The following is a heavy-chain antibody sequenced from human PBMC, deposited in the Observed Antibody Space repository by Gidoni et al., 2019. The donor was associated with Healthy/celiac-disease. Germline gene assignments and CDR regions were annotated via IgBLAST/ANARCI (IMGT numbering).Heavy chain of an antibody. CDR2: ISYDGSNK. D-gene: IGHD7-27*01. V-gene: IGHV3-30-3*01. CDR3: ARDETGADY. J-gene: IGHJ4*02. CDR1: GFTFSSDA. Sequence: QVQLVESGGGVVQPGRSLRLSCAASGFTFSSDAMHWVRQAPGKGLEWVAVISYDGSNKYYADSVKGRFTISRDNSKNTLYLQMNSLRAEDTAVYYCARDETGADYWGQGTLVTVSS.